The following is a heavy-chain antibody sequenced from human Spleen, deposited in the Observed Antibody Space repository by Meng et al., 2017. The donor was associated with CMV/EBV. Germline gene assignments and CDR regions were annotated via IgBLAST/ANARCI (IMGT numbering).Heavy chain of an antibody. J-gene: IGHJ4*02. V-gene: IGHV3-7*03. D-gene: IGHD6-6*01. CDR1: GFTFSSYW. CDR3: ARALYSSSSSAPYYFDY. CDR2: IKQDGSEK. Sequence: GGSLRLSCAASGFTFSSYWMSWVRQAPGKGLEWVANIKQDGSEKYYVDSVKGRFTISRDNAKNSVYLHMNSLRAEDTAFYHCARALYSSSSSAPYYFDYWGPGTLVTVSS.